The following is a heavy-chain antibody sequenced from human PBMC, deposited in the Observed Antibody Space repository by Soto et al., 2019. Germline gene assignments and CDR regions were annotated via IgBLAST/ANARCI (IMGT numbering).Heavy chain of an antibody. J-gene: IGHJ4*02. D-gene: IGHD2-15*01. CDR2: IIPILGIA. CDR1: GGTFSSYT. CDR3: ARSYCSGGNCRLAY. Sequence: QVQLVQSGAEVKKPGSSVKVSCKASGGTFSSYTISWVRQAPGQGLEWMGRIIPILGIANYAQKLQGRVTITADKSTGTAYMELSSLGSEDTAVYYCARSYCSGGNCRLAYWGQGTLVTVSS. V-gene: IGHV1-69*02.